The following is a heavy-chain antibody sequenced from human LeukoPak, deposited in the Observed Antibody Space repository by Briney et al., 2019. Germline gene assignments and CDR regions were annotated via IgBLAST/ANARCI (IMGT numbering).Heavy chain of an antibody. V-gene: IGHV3-48*03. CDR2: ISSSGSTI. Sequence: GGSLRLSCAASGFTFSSYEMNWVRQAPGKGLEWVSYISSSGSTIYYADSVKGRFTISRANAKNSLYLQMNSLRAEDTAVYYCARDPGYYYDSSGYYYAVYYYMDVWGKGTTVTVSS. D-gene: IGHD3-22*01. J-gene: IGHJ6*03. CDR1: GFTFSSYE. CDR3: ARDPGYYYDSSGYYYAVYYYMDV.